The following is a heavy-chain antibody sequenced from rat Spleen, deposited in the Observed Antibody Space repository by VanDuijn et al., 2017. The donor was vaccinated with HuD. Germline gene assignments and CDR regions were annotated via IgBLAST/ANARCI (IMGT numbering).Heavy chain of an antibody. Sequence: EVQLVESGGGLVQPGRSLKLSCVASGFTFNKYWMTWIRQAPGKGLEWVASITNSGGSTYYPDSVKGRFTISRDNAENTVYLQMNSLKSEDTATYYCAKDHYGGYPFAYWGQGTLVTVSS. D-gene: IGHD1-11*01. CDR3: AKDHYGGYPFAY. CDR2: ITNSGGST. J-gene: IGHJ3*01. CDR1: GFTFNKYW. V-gene: IGHV5-31*01.